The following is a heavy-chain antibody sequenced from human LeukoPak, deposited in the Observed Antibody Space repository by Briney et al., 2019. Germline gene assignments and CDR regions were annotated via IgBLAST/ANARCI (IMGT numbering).Heavy chain of an antibody. V-gene: IGHV3-64D*06. D-gene: IGHD5-12*01. CDR1: GFTFSSYA. Sequence: GGSLRLSCSASGFTFSSYAMHWVRQAPGKGLEYVSAISSNGGSTYYADSVKGRFTISRDNSKNTLFLRMSSLRAEDTAVYYCVKPFPTSGYDWRWGLDYWGQGTLVTVSS. CDR3: VKPFPTSGYDWRWGLDY. CDR2: ISSNGGST. J-gene: IGHJ4*02.